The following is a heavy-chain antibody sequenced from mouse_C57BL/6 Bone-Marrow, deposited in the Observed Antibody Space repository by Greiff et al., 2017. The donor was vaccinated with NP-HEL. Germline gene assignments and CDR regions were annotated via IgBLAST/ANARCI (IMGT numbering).Heavy chain of an antibody. V-gene: IGHV4-1*01. D-gene: IGHD1-1*01. Sequence: EVKLVESGGGLVQPGGSLKLSCAASGIDFSRYWMSWVRRAPGKGLEWIGEINPDSSTINYAPSLKDKFIISRDNAKNTLYLQMSKVRSEDTALYYCAREYYYGSSYPAWFAYWGQGTLVTVSA. J-gene: IGHJ3*01. CDR1: GIDFSRYW. CDR2: INPDSSTI. CDR3: AREYYYGSSYPAWFAY.